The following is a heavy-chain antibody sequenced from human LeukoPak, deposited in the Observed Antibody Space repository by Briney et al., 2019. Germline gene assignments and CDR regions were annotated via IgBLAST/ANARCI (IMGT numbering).Heavy chain of an antibody. CDR3: ARDYKYAFDN. D-gene: IGHD5-24*01. CDR2: IGIDSGNT. V-gene: IGHV3-48*01. J-gene: IGHJ4*02. Sequence: GGSLRLSCAASGFKFSDYSMNWVRQVPGKGLEWISYIGIDSGNTNYADSVKGRFTISGDKAKNSLYLQMNSLRVEDTAVYYCARDYKYAFDNWGQGTLVTVSS. CDR1: GFKFSDYS.